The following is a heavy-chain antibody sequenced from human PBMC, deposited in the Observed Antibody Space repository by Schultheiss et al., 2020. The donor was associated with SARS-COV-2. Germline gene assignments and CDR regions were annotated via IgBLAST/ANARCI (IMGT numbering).Heavy chain of an antibody. V-gene: IGHV1-2*06. D-gene: IGHD6-6*01. J-gene: IGHJ5*02. CDR1: GYTFTGYY. Sequence: ASVKVSCKASGYTFTGYYMYWVRQAPGQGLEWMGRINANSGDTNYAQKFQGRVTMTRDTSISTAYMELNRLRSDDTAVYYCARGPAIAARRNWFDPWGQGTLVNVSA. CDR3: ARGPAIAARRNWFDP. CDR2: INANSGDT.